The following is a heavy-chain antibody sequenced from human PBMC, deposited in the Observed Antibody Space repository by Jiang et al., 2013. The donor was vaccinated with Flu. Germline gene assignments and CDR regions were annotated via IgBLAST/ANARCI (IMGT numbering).Heavy chain of an antibody. CDR3: AKDRDSSGFDWFDP. V-gene: IGHV3-30*18. Sequence: VVQPGRSLRLSCAASGFTFSSYGMHWVRQAPGKGLEWMAVISYDGSNKYCADSVKGRFTISRDNSKNTLYLQMNSLRAEDTAVYYCAKDRDSSGFDWFDPWGQGTLVTVSS. CDR2: ISYDGSNK. CDR1: GFTFSSYG. J-gene: IGHJ5*02. D-gene: IGHD6-19*01.